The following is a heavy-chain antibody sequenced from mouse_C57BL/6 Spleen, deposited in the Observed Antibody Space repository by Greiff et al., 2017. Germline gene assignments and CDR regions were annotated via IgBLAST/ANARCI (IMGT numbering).Heavy chain of an antibody. CDR3: VRHPTVVADAMDY. V-gene: IGHV10-1*01. Sequence: EVKLVESGGGLVQPKGSLKLSCAASGFSFNTYAMNWVRQAPGKGLEWVARIRSKSNNYATYYADSVKDRFTISRDDSESMLYLQMNNLKTEDTAMYYCVRHPTVVADAMDYWGQGTSVTVSS. CDR2: IRSKSNNYAT. CDR1: GFSFNTYA. J-gene: IGHJ4*01. D-gene: IGHD1-1*01.